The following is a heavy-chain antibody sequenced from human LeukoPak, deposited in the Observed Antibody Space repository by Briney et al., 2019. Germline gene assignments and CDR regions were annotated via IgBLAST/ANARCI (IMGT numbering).Heavy chain of an antibody. D-gene: IGHD2-2*01. V-gene: IGHV3-33*08. CDR1: GFTFSTFA. J-gene: IGHJ6*03. CDR3: ARTYCSSTSCSSTYYYYYYMDV. CDR2: IWYDGSNK. Sequence: GGSLRLSCAASGFTFSTFAMTWVRQAPGKGLEWVAVIWYDGSNKYYADSVKGRFTIPRDNSKNTLYLQMNSLRAEDTAVYYCARTYCSSTSCSSTYYYYYYMDVWGKGTTVTVSS.